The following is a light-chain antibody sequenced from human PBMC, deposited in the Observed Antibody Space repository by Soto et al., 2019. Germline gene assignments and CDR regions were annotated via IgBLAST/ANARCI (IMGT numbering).Light chain of an antibody. CDR2: GAS. V-gene: IGKV3-15*01. CDR3: QQYNNWPPWM. Sequence: EIVMTQSPATLSVSLGERATLSCRASQSVGSDLAWYRQKPGQAPRLLIYGASTRAARIPARFSGSGSGTDFTLTIISLQTGKVAIYYCQQYNNWPPWMFGPGTMGELQ. CDR1: QSVGSD. J-gene: IGKJ1*01.